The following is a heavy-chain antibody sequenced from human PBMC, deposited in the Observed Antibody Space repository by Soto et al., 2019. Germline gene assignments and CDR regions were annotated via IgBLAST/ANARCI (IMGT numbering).Heavy chain of an antibody. CDR3: ARQGFGPLHGLVDV. CDR1: GGSINSYY. J-gene: IGHJ6*02. Sequence: QVQLQESGPGLVKPSETLSLSCTVSGGSINSYYWSWIRQSPGKRMEWIGYVHHSWGSSYNPSLRSRVAISLDTSKSQFSLKVTSVTATDTAVYYCARQGFGPLHGLVDVWGQGTKVSGSS. D-gene: IGHD3-10*01. V-gene: IGHV4-59*08. CDR2: VHHSWGS.